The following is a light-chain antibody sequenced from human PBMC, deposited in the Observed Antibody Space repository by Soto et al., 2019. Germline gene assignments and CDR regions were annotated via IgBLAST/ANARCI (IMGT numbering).Light chain of an antibody. CDR3: QHYNSYSEA. J-gene: IGKJ1*01. CDR1: QTISSE. Sequence: DIQMTQSPFPLTESAGARFTTTCRASQTISSELAWYQQKPGKAPKLLIYKASTLKSGVPSRFSGSGSGTEFTLTISSLQPDDFATYYCQHYNSYSEAFGQGTKVDIK. CDR2: KAS. V-gene: IGKV1-5*03.